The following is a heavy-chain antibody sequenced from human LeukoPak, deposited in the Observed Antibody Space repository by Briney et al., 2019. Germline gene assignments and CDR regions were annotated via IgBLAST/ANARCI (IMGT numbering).Heavy chain of an antibody. Sequence: GGSLRLSCTASGLTFSEYAMTWVRQAPGKGLEWVSTITAGGSHTYYPDSVKGRFTISRDNSKNTLYLQMNSLRVEDTAVYYCANLNVPWSQGTLVTVSS. D-gene: IGHD1-1*01. CDR1: GLTFSEYA. V-gene: IGHV3-23*01. CDR2: ITAGGSHT. CDR3: ANLNVP. J-gene: IGHJ5*02.